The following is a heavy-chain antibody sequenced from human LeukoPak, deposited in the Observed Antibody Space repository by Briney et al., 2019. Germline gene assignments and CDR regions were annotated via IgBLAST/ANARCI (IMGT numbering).Heavy chain of an antibody. V-gene: IGHV4-4*02. J-gene: IGHJ4*02. CDR2: IYQSGST. D-gene: IGHD3-9*01. CDR1: GGSISSSNR. Sequence: SETLSLTCAVSGGSISSSNRWSWVRQPAGKGLEWIGRIYQSGSTNYNPSLKSRVTISVDKSKNQFSLKLSSVTAADTAVYYCARVLRYFDWLGGVDYYFDSWGQGTLVTVSS. CDR3: ARVLRYFDWLGGVDYYFDS.